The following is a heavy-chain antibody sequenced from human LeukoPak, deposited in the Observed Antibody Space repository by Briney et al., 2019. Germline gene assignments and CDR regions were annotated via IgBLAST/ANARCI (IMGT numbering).Heavy chain of an antibody. D-gene: IGHD5-24*01. V-gene: IGHV4-4*02. CDR2: INHSGST. CDR3: ARGVKDGYNLGSWFDP. CDR1: GGSISSSNW. J-gene: IGHJ5*02. Sequence: SGTLSLTCAVSGGSISSSNWWSWVRQPPGKGLEWIGEINHSGSTNYNPSLKSRVTISVDTSKNQFSLKLSSVTAADTAVYYCARGVKDGYNLGSWFDPWGQGTLVTVSS.